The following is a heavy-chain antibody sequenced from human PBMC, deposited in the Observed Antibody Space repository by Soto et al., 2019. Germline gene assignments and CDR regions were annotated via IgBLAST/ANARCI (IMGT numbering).Heavy chain of an antibody. CDR3: ARVWGALAPIAGWFGP. CDR1: NGSITSGNW. J-gene: IGHJ5*02. Sequence: SVTKSVTCAVANGSITSGNWWSWVNKPPGKGLEWIGDIYQTGSTNYNPSLRSRVIISVDKSKNNFSLSLSSVTAADTAVYFCARVWGALAPIAGWFGPWGRGILVTVSS. D-gene: IGHD3-16*01. CDR2: IYQTGST. V-gene: IGHV4-4*02.